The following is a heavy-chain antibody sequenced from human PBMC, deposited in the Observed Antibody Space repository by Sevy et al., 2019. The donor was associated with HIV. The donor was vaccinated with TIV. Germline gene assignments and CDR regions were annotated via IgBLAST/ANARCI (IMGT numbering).Heavy chain of an antibody. CDR1: GFTFSSYS. D-gene: IGHD2-2*01. CDR2: ISSSSSYI. CDR3: ARDSCSSTSCYVDY. J-gene: IGHJ4*02. V-gene: IGHV3-21*01. Sequence: GGSLRLSCAASGFTFSSYSMNWVRQAPGKGLEWVSSISSSSSYIYYADSVKGRFTNTRDNAKNSLYLQMNSLRAEDTAVYYCARDSCSSTSCYVDYWGQGTLVTVYS.